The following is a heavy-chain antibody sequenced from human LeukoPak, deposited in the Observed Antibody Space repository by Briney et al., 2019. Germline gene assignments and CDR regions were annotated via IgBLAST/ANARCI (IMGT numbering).Heavy chain of an antibody. CDR3: ARDWLSAGGYTSGY. CDR2: IWYDGSNK. J-gene: IGHJ4*02. Sequence: GRSLRLSCAASGFTFSSYGMHWVRQASGKGLEWVAVIWYDGSNKYYADSVKGRFTISRDNSKNTLYLQMNSLRAEDTAVYYCARDWLSAGGYTSGYWGQGTLVTVSS. CDR1: GFTFSSYG. V-gene: IGHV3-33*01. D-gene: IGHD5-12*01.